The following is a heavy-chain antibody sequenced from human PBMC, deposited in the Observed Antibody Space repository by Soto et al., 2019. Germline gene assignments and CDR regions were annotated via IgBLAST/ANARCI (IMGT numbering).Heavy chain of an antibody. CDR2: IHRDGSST. CDR1: GFTFSSYW. D-gene: IGHD1-1*01. V-gene: IGHV3-74*01. Sequence: EVQLVESGGGLVQPGGSLRLSCAASGFTFSSYWMHWVRQVPGKGLVWVSRIHRDGSSTGYADSVKGRFTISRDNAKNTLYLQMNSLRAEDTAVYYCAREWKIVSLDPWGQGTLVPSPQ. J-gene: IGHJ5*02. CDR3: AREWKIVSLDP.